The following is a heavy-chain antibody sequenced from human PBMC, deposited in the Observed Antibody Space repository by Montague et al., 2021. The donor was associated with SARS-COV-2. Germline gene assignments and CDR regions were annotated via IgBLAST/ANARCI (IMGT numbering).Heavy chain of an antibody. CDR3: ARLESTRGVIIRGAFHI. CDR2: IYYSGSA. V-gene: IGHV4-39*01. J-gene: IGHJ3*02. D-gene: IGHD3-10*01. Sequence: SETLSLTCSVSGDSINNSRYYWGWIRQPPGKGLEWIGTIYYSGSAXYNPSLKSRVIISVDTSKDQFSLKLNSVTATDTAVYYCARLESTRGVIIRGAFHIWGQGTKVTVSS. CDR1: GDSINNSRYY.